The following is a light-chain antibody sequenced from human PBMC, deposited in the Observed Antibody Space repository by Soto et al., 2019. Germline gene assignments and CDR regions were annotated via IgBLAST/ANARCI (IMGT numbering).Light chain of an antibody. CDR1: SSDIGDYTH. Sequence: QSALTQPASVSGSPGQSITISCTGTSSDIGDYTHVSWYQQHPGKAPKLIIYEVSDRPSGVSNRFSGSKSGNTASLTISGLQTEDEADYYCFSYTSISTSAVFGGGTKFTVL. V-gene: IGLV2-14*01. CDR2: EVS. CDR3: FSYTSISTSAV. J-gene: IGLJ2*01.